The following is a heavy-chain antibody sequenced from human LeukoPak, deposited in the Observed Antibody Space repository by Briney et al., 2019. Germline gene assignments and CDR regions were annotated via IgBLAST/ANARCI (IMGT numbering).Heavy chain of an antibody. CDR2: IYYSGST. D-gene: IGHD3-22*01. V-gene: IGHV4-39*01. CDR1: GDSISTSNSY. Sequence: SETLSLTCTVSGDSISTSNSYWGWIRQPPGKGLEWIGSIYYSGSTYYNPSLKSRVTISVDTSKNQFSLKLSSVTAADTAVYYCARVQEVTMIVVVIPYYFDYWGQGTLVTVSS. CDR3: ARVQEVTMIVVVIPYYFDY. J-gene: IGHJ4*02.